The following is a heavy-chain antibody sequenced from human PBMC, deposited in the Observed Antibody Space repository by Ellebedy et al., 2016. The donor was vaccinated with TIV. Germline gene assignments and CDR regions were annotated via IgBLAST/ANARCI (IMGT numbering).Heavy chain of an antibody. J-gene: IGHJ6*03. Sequence: SVKVSCXASGGTFSSYAISWVRQAPGQGLEWMGGIIPIFGTANYAQKFQGRVTITADESTSTAYMELSSLRSEDTAVYYCAREDSYDILTGYPQGYMDVWGKGTTVTVSS. D-gene: IGHD3-9*01. V-gene: IGHV1-69*13. CDR3: AREDSYDILTGYPQGYMDV. CDR2: IIPIFGTA. CDR1: GGTFSSYA.